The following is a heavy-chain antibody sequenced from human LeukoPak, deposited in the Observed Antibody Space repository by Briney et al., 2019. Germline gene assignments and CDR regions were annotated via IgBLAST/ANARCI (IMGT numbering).Heavy chain of an antibody. V-gene: IGHV1-18*01. Sequence: ASVKVSCKASGYTFTSYGISWVRQAPGQGLEWTGWISAYNGNTNYAQKLQGRVTMITDTSTSTAYMELSRLRSDDTAVYYCARDLGYSGYDFRLNFDYWGQGTLVTVSS. CDR1: GYTFTSYG. D-gene: IGHD5-12*01. J-gene: IGHJ4*02. CDR2: ISAYNGNT. CDR3: ARDLGYSGYDFRLNFDY.